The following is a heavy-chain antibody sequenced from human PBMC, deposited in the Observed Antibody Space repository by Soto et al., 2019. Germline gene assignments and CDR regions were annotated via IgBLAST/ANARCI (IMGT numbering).Heavy chain of an antibody. V-gene: IGHV4-30-2*01. CDR3: ARDQLEGNWFDP. D-gene: IGHD1-1*01. CDR2: IYHSGST. CDR1: GGSISSGGYS. Sequence: QLQLQESGSGLVRHSQTLSLTCAVSGGSISSGGYSWNWIRQPPGQGLEWIGYIYHSGSTLYNPSLKSRCTISVDKSKNQFSLKLSSVTAADTAVYYCARDQLEGNWFDPWGQGTLVTVSS. J-gene: IGHJ5*02.